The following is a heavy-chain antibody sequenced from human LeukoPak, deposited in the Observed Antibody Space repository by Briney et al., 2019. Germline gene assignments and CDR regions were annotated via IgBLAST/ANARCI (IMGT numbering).Heavy chain of an antibody. Sequence: PSETLSLTCAVSGYSISSGYYWGWIRQPPGKGLEWIGYIYYSVSTNYNPSLKSRVTISVDTSKNQFSLKLSSVTAADTAVYYCARDYYDSSGRYFDYWGQGTLVTVSS. D-gene: IGHD3-22*01. CDR1: GYSISSGYY. CDR2: IYYSVST. J-gene: IGHJ4*02. CDR3: ARDYYDSSGRYFDY. V-gene: IGHV4-61*01.